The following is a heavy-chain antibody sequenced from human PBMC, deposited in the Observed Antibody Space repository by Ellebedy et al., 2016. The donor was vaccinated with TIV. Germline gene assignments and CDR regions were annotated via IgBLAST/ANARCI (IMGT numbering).Heavy chain of an antibody. CDR2: ISTHTGDT. V-gene: IGHV1-18*01. CDR1: GYTFTTYG. J-gene: IGHJ4*02. CDR3: ATLWYNWNDDY. Sequence: ASVKVSCXASGYTFTTYGISWVRQAPGQGLEWMGWISTHTGDTKFAPKFQGRVTMTTDTSTSTAYMELRSLRSDDTAVYYCATLWYNWNDDYWGQGTLVTVSS. D-gene: IGHD1-20*01.